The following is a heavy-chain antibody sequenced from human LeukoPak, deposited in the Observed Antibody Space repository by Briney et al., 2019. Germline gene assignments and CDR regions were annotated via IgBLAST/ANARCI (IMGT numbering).Heavy chain of an antibody. Sequence: GGSLRLSCAASGFTFSSYAMSWVRQAPGKGLEWVSTINRGGGSTYYADSVKGRFTISRDNSKDTLYLQMNSLRAEDTAVYYCAKDYYYDSSGYYKGPFDYWGQGTLVTVSS. J-gene: IGHJ4*02. D-gene: IGHD3-22*01. V-gene: IGHV3-23*01. CDR2: INRGGGST. CDR1: GFTFSSYA. CDR3: AKDYYYDSSGYYKGPFDY.